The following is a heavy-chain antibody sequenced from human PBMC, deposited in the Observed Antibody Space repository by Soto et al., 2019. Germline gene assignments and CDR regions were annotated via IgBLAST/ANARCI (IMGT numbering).Heavy chain of an antibody. V-gene: IGHV5-51*01. CDR3: ARRTYGDYAYYYYGMDV. Sequence: GESLKISCKGSGYSFTSYWIGWVRQMPGKGLEWMGIIYPGDSDTRYSPSFQGQVTISADKSISTAYLQWSSLKASDTAMYYCARRTYGDYAYYYYGMDVWGQGTTVTV. J-gene: IGHJ6*02. CDR1: GYSFTSYW. D-gene: IGHD4-17*01. CDR2: IYPGDSDT.